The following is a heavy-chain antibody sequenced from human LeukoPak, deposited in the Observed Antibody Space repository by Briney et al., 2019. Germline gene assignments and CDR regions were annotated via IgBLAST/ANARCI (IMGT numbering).Heavy chain of an antibody. Sequence: SETLSLTCTVSGGSISSSSYYWGWIRQPPGKGLEWIGSIYYSGSTYYNPSLKSRVTISVDTSKNQFSLKLSSVTAANTAVYYCARRVRTYYDILTGYYLPQLPYYFDYWGQGTLVTVSS. D-gene: IGHD3-9*01. CDR2: IYYSGST. J-gene: IGHJ4*02. CDR3: ARRVRTYYDILTGYYLPQLPYYFDY. V-gene: IGHV4-39*07. CDR1: GGSISSSSYY.